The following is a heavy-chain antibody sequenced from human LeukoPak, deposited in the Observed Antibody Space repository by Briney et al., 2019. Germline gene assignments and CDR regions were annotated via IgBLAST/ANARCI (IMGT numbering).Heavy chain of an antibody. D-gene: IGHD1-26*01. V-gene: IGHV3-21*01. Sequence: PGGSLRLSCAASGFTFSRYSMNWVRQAPEKGLEWVSSISGSSSYIYYADSVKGRFTISRDNAKNSLYLQVNSLRAGDTAVFYCVRGGEGATIDYWGQGTLVTVSS. CDR1: GFTFSRYS. J-gene: IGHJ4*02. CDR3: VRGGEGATIDY. CDR2: ISGSSSYI.